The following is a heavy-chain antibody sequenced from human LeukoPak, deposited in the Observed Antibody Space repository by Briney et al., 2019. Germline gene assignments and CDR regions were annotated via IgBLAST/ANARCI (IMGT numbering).Heavy chain of an antibody. J-gene: IGHJ4*02. D-gene: IGHD5-12*01. CDR1: GYTFTSYG. V-gene: IGHV1-18*01. Sequence: GASVKVSCKASGYTFTSYGISWVRQAPGQGLEWMGWISAYNGNTNYAQKLQGRVTMTTDTSTSTAYMELRSLRSDDTAVYYCARPHRGYRSGYDSWGGFFDYWGQGTLVTVSS. CDR3: ARPHRGYRSGYDSWGGFFDY. CDR2: ISAYNGNT.